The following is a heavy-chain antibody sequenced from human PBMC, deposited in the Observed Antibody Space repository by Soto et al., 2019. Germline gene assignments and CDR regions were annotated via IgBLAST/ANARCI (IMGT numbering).Heavy chain of an antibody. CDR3: ARTYGDYVDD. CDR1: GGSISSYY. V-gene: IGHV4-59*08. J-gene: IGHJ4*02. D-gene: IGHD4-17*01. Sequence: QVQLHESGPGLVKPSETLSLTCSVSGGSISSYYWSWIRQPPGKGLECIGYIYYSGSTNYNPSLKSRVTISGATSKNHLSLRLRSVTAADTAVYYCARTYGDYVDDLGQGTLVTVSS. CDR2: IYYSGST.